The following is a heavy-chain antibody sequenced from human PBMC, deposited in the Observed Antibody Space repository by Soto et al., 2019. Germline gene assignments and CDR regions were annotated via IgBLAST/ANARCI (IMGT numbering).Heavy chain of an antibody. CDR1: GFTFSSYG. CDR3: ARLYCSASSCYSVGAFDI. V-gene: IGHV3-33*01. Sequence: PGGSLRLSCAASGFTFSSYGMHWVRQAPGKGLEWVALIWFDGSDKYYTESVKGRFTISRDNSKSTLYLQMNSLRAEDTAVYYCARLYCSASSCYSVGAFDIRGQGTMLTVSS. CDR2: IWFDGSDK. D-gene: IGHD2-15*01. J-gene: IGHJ3*02.